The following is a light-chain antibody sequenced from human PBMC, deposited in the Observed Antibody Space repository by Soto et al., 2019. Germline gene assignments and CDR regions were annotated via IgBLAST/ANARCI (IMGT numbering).Light chain of an antibody. CDR2: DAS. V-gene: IGKV3-11*01. Sequence: EIVLTQSPATLSLSPGERATLSCRASQSVSYSLAWYQQKHGQAPRLLIYDASNRATGIPARFSGSGSGTDFTLTISSLAPEDFAVYYCQHRTEWPPGANFGGGTKVEIK. CDR3: QHRTEWPPGAN. CDR1: QSVSYS. J-gene: IGKJ4*01.